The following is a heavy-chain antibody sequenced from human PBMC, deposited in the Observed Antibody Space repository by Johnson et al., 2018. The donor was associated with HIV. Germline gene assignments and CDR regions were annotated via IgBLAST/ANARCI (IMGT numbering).Heavy chain of an antibody. D-gene: IGHD3-10*01. V-gene: IGHV3-7*03. CDR2: IKQDGSEK. J-gene: IGHJ3*02. CDR1: GFTFSNYW. Sequence: VQLVESGGGVVQPGRSLRLSCAASGFTFSNYWMSWVRQAPGKGLEWVANIKQDGSEKYYVDSVKGRFTISRDNAKNSLYLQMNSLRAEDTAVYYCAKDPGWFGEPGDAFDIWGQGTMVTVSS. CDR3: AKDPGWFGEPGDAFDI.